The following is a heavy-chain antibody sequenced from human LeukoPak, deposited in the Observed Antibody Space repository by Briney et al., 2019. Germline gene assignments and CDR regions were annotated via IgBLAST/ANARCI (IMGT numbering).Heavy chain of an antibody. V-gene: IGHV3-74*01. CDR1: GFTFSSHW. Sequence: GGSLRLSCVASGFTFSSHWMHWVRQAPGKGLEWVSRINQDASVRDYAGSARGRFTISRDNAKNMLYLQMDSLRAEDTAVYYCARAFSDVGDAFDMWGQGTMFTASS. CDR3: ARAFSDVGDAFDM. CDR2: INQDASVR. J-gene: IGHJ3*02.